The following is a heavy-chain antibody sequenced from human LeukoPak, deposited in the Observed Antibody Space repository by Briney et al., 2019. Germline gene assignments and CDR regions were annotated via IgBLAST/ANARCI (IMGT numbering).Heavy chain of an antibody. J-gene: IGHJ6*03. Sequence: GGSLTHSCAASGFTFSSYGMHWVRQAPGKGLEWVAFIGYDGSNKYTADSARGRFTLSRDNSKDTLYLQMNSLRAEDTAVYYCAKRGGTTVITSNFHMDVWGKEGTVTVSS. CDR2: IGYDGSNK. CDR3: AKRGGTTVITSNFHMDV. V-gene: IGHV3-30*02. CDR1: GFTFSSYG. D-gene: IGHD4-17*01.